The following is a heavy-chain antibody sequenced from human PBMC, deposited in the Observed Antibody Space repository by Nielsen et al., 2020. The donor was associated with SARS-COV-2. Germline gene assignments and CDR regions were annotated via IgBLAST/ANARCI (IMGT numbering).Heavy chain of an antibody. D-gene: IGHD6-19*01. Sequence: GGSLRLSCAASGFTFDDYAMHRVRQAPGKGLEWVSGISWNSGSIGYADSVKGRFTISRDNAKNSLYLQMNSLRAEDTALYYCAKGRGGQWLAPGYFQHWGQGTLVTVSS. CDR2: ISWNSGSI. J-gene: IGHJ1*01. CDR3: AKGRGGQWLAPGYFQH. V-gene: IGHV3-9*01. CDR1: GFTFDDYA.